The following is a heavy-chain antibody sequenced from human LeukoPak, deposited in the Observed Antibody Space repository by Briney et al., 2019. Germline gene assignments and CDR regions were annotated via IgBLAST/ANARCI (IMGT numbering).Heavy chain of an antibody. V-gene: IGHV4-61*01. Sequence: PSETLSLTRTVSGGSVSSDSYYWSWIRQPPGKGLEWIGHISYSGTTNYNPSLRSRVIISIDISQNQFSLRLSSVTAADTAVYYCAGAPNPTFFDYWGQGPLATVSS. CDR2: ISYSGTT. J-gene: IGHJ4*02. CDR3: AGAPNPTFFDY. CDR1: GGSVSSDSYY.